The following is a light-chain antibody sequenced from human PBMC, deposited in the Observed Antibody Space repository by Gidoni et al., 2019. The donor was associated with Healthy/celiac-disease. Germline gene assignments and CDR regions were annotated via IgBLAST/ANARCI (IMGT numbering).Light chain of an antibody. J-gene: IGKJ5*01. CDR2: GAS. CDR1: QSGSSSY. CDR3: QQYGSSSIT. V-gene: IGKV3-20*01. Sequence: DIVLTQSPGTLSLSPRERATLSCRASQSGSSSYLAWYQQKPGQAPRLLIYGASSTATGIPDRFSGSGSGTDFTLTISRLEPEDFAVYYCQQYGSSSITFGQGTRLEIK.